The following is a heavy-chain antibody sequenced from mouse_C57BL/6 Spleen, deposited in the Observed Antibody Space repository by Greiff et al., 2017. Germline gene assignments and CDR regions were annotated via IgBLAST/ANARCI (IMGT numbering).Heavy chain of an antibody. CDR3: TRWLLRTGAMDD. Sequence: EVMLVESGEGLVKPGGSLKLSCAASGFTFSSYAMSWVRQTPEKRLEWVAYISSGGDYIYYADTVKGRFTISRDNARNTLYLQMSSLKSEDTAMYYCTRWLLRTGAMDDWGQGTSVTVSS. V-gene: IGHV5-9-1*02. CDR2: ISSGGDYI. D-gene: IGHD2-3*01. CDR1: GFTFSSYA. J-gene: IGHJ4*01.